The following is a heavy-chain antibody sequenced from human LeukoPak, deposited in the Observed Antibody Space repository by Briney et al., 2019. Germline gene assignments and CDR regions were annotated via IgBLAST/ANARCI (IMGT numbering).Heavy chain of an antibody. Sequence: GRSLRLSCAASGFTFSSYAMSWVRQAPGKGLEWVSAISGSGGSTYYADSVKGRFTISRDNSKNTLYLQMNSLRAEDTAVYYCAKVMGITMIVGGAFDIWGQGTMVTVSS. CDR2: ISGSGGST. J-gene: IGHJ3*02. CDR3: AKVMGITMIVGGAFDI. D-gene: IGHD3-22*01. V-gene: IGHV3-23*01. CDR1: GFTFSSYA.